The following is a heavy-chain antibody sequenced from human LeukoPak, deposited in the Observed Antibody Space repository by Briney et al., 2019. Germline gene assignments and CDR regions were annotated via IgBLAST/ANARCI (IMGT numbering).Heavy chain of an antibody. D-gene: IGHD2-2*02. Sequence: TSSETLSLTCTVSGGSISSYYWSWIRQPAGKGLEWIGRIYDSGDTNYNPSLRSRVTMSIDTSKNQFSLKLSSVTAADTAVYYCARADCASSNCYSTGAFDIWGRGTMVTVS. J-gene: IGHJ3*02. CDR3: ARADCASSNCYSTGAFDI. CDR1: GGSISSYY. CDR2: IYDSGDT. V-gene: IGHV4-4*07.